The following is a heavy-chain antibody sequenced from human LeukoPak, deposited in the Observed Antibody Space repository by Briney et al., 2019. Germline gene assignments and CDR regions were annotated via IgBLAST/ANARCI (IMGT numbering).Heavy chain of an antibody. CDR1: GFTFSSYW. Sequence: GGSLRLSCAASGFTFSSYWMSRVRQAPGKGLEWVANIKQDGSEKYYVDSVKGRFTISRDNAKNSLYLQMNSLRAEDTAVYYCARFPYSSGWYWYYYYGMDVWGQGTTVTVSS. D-gene: IGHD6-19*01. J-gene: IGHJ6*02. CDR2: IKQDGSEK. V-gene: IGHV3-7*01. CDR3: ARFPYSSGWYWYYYYGMDV.